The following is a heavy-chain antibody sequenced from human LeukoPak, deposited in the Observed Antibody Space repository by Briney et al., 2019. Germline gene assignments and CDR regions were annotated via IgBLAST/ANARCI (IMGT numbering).Heavy chain of an antibody. Sequence: ASVKVSCKASGYTFISHFVHWVRQAPGQGLEWMEIINPSGGGTTYAQGFQGRVSMTSDTSTNTLYMELNSLTSEDTAVYYCARGAHYFYYYAMDVWGQGTTVTVSS. CDR1: GYTFISHF. CDR3: ARGAHYFYYYAMDV. CDR2: INPSGGGT. J-gene: IGHJ6*02. V-gene: IGHV1-46*01.